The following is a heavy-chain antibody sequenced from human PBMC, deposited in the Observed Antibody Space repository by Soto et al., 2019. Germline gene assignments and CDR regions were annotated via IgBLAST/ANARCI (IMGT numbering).Heavy chain of an antibody. V-gene: IGHV3-7*01. CDR2: IKQDGSEK. CDR3: VREGYCSGGSCSMLGAFDI. J-gene: IGHJ3*02. CDR1: GFTFSSYW. Sequence: GGSLRLSCAASGFTFSSYWMSWVRQAPGKGLEWVANIKQDGSEKYYVDSVKGRFTISRDNAKNSLYLQMNSLRAEDTAVYYCVREGYCSGGSCSMLGAFDIWGQGTMVTVSS. D-gene: IGHD2-15*01.